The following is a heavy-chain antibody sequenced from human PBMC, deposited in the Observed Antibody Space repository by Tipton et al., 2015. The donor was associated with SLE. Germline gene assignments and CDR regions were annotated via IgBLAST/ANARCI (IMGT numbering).Heavy chain of an antibody. CDR1: GFTFSNYA. CDR2: ISGGGSTM. CDR3: AKSFCSGGSCYEFDW. Sequence: SLRLSCAASGFTFSNYAMSWVRRAPGKGLEWVSGISGGGSTMYYADSVRGRFTISRDNSKNTLYLQMSSLRAEDTAVYYCAKSFCSGGSCYEFDWWGQGTLVAVSS. J-gene: IGHJ4*02. V-gene: IGHV3-23*01. D-gene: IGHD2-15*01.